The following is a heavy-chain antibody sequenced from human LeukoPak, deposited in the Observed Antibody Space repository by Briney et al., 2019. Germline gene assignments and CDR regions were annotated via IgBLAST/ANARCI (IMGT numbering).Heavy chain of an antibody. J-gene: IGHJ6*02. Sequence: GGSLRLSCAASGFTFDDYAMHWVRQAPGKGLEWVSGISWNSGSIGYADSVKGRFTISRDNAKNSLYLQMNSLRAEDTALYYCAKVIRDDDPLGGSSYYYYGMDVWGQGTTVTVSS. CDR2: ISWNSGSI. CDR3: AKVIRDDDPLGGSSYYYYGMDV. V-gene: IGHV3-9*01. CDR1: GFTFDDYA. D-gene: IGHD1-26*01.